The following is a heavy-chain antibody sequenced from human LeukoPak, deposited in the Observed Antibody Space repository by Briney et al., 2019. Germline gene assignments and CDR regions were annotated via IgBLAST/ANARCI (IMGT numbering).Heavy chain of an antibody. CDR3: ARTPPATVTTYPYYYYYHMDV. CDR1: GGTFSSYA. D-gene: IGHD4-17*01. CDR2: IIPIFGTA. J-gene: IGHJ6*03. Sequence: SVKVSCKASGGTFSSYAISWVRQAPGQGLEWMGRIIPIFGTANYAQKFQGRVTITTDESTSTAYMELSSLRSEDTAVYYCARTPPATVTTYPYYYYYHMDVWGKGTTVTVSS. V-gene: IGHV1-69*05.